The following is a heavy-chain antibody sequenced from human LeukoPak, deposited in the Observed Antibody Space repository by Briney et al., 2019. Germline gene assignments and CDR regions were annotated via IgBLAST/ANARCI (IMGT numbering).Heavy chain of an antibody. CDR3: AKDAPGWYDAFDI. V-gene: IGHV3-43*02. D-gene: IGHD6-19*01. Sequence: GGSLRLSCAASGCTFDDYVMHWVRQAPGKGLEWVSLISGDGGSTYHAAAVKGRFTISRDNSKNSLYLQMNSLRTEDTALYYCAKDAPGWYDAFDIWGQGTMVTVSS. CDR1: GCTFDDYV. J-gene: IGHJ3*02. CDR2: ISGDGGST.